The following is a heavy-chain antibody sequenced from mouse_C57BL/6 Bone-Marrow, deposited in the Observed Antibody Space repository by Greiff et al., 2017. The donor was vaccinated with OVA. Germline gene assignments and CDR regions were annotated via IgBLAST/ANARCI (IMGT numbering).Heavy chain of an antibody. Sequence: EVQLQQSGPELVKPGASVKISCKASGYTFTDYYMNWVKQSHGKSLEWIGDINPNNGGTSYNQKFKGKATLTVDKSSSTAYMELRSLTSEDSAVYYCARSGSSLRERFAYWGQGTLVTVSA. D-gene: IGHD1-1*01. V-gene: IGHV1-26*01. J-gene: IGHJ3*01. CDR1: GYTFTDYY. CDR3: ARSGSSLRERFAY. CDR2: INPNNGGT.